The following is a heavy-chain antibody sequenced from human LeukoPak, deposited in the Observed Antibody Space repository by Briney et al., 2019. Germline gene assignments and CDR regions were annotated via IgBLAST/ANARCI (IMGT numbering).Heavy chain of an antibody. CDR3: ARSYCSGGSCFPTYFQH. D-gene: IGHD2-15*01. V-gene: IGHV3-53*01. Sequence: GGSLRLSRAASGFTVSSNYMSCVRQAPGKGLEWGSVIYSGGNTYYADSVKGRFTISRDNSKNMLYLQMNSLRAEDTAVYYCARSYCSGGSCFPTYFQHWGQGTLVTVSS. CDR1: GFTVSSNY. CDR2: IYSGGNT. J-gene: IGHJ1*01.